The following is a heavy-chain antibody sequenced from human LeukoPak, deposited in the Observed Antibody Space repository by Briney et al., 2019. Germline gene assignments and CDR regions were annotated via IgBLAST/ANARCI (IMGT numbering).Heavy chain of an antibody. J-gene: IGHJ6*03. CDR3: ARDFSSSSTVYYYYYMDV. CDR1: GGSISSRPYY. Sequence: SSETLSLTCSVSGGSISSRPYYWGWVRQPPGKGLEWIGTISYSGTTYYSPSLKSRVTISLDTSKNQFSLKLSSVTAADTAIYYCARDFSSSSTVYYYYYMDVWGKGTTVTVSS. D-gene: IGHD6-6*01. CDR2: ISYSGTT. V-gene: IGHV4-39*07.